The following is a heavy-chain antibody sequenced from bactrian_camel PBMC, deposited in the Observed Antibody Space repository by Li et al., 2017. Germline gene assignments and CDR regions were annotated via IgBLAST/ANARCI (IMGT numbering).Heavy chain of an antibody. CDR2: IDHFGGT. J-gene: IGHJ4*01. CDR1: EYTVSSGC. V-gene: IGHV3S26*01. Sequence: VQLVESGGGLVQAGGSLRLSCVATEYTVSSGCAGWIRQPPGKAREGVAVIDHFGGTSYADSVKDRFTISFDNAETTLFFEMNSLKPEDTAMYYCASTTAISPYYCSVSSEYKYWGQGTQVTVS. D-gene: IGHD3*01. CDR3: ASTTAISPYYCSVSSEYKY.